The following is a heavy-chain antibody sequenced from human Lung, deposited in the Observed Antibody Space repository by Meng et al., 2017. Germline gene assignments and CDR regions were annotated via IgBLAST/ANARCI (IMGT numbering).Heavy chain of an antibody. J-gene: IGHJ2*01. CDR3: ARRVRMATIMNWYFDL. D-gene: IGHD5-24*01. CDR2: INNDGSST. V-gene: IGHV3-74*01. Sequence: GESLKISCAASGFTFSSYWMHWVRQAPGKGLVWVSRINNDGSSTSYADSVKGRFTISRDNAKNTLYLQMNSLRAEDTAVYYCARRVRMATIMNWYFDLWGHGTLVTVSS. CDR1: GFTFSSYW.